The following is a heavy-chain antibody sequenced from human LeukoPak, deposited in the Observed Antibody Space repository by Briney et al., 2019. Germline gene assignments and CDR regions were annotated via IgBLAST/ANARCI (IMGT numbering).Heavy chain of an antibody. CDR3: AKDLNMIRGVFDY. CDR2: VSGSGGST. Sequence: GGSLRLSCAASGFTFSSYAMSWVRQAPGKGLEWVSAVSGSGGSTYYADSVKGRFTISRDNSKNTLYLQMNSLRAEDTAIYYCAKDLNMIRGVFDYWGQGTLVTVSS. V-gene: IGHV3-23*01. J-gene: IGHJ4*02. CDR1: GFTFSSYA. D-gene: IGHD3-10*01.